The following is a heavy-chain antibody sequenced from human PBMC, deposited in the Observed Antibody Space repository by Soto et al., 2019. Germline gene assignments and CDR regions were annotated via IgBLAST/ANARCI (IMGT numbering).Heavy chain of an antibody. J-gene: IGHJ4*02. V-gene: IGHV4-59*01. D-gene: IGHD1-26*01. CDR2: IYYSGST. CDR3: ARDSGSYFDY. CDR1: AGSIISYY. Sequence: SETLSLTCTVSAGSIISYYWSWIRQPPGKGLEWIGYIYYSGSTNCNPSLKSLVTISVDTSTNQFSLRLSSVTAAATAVYYCARDSGSYFDYWGQGTLVTVSS.